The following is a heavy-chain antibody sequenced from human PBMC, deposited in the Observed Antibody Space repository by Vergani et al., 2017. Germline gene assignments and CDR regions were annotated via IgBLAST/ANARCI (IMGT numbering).Heavy chain of an antibody. V-gene: IGHV1-46*01. J-gene: IGHJ3*02. CDR3: ARELGYCSGGGCYEGAFDI. Sequence: QVQLVQSGAEVKKPGASVKVSCKASGYTFTSYYMHWVRQAPGQGLEWMGIINPSGGSTSYAQKFQVRGTMTRGTSTSTVYMELSSLRSEDTAVYYCARELGYCSGGGCYEGAFDIWGQGTMVTVSS. CDR2: INPSGGST. CDR1: GYTFTSYY. D-gene: IGHD2-15*01.